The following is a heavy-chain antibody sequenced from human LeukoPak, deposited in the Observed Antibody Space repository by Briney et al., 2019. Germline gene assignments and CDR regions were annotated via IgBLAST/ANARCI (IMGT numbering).Heavy chain of an antibody. J-gene: IGHJ4*02. CDR1: GFTYSGYW. V-gene: IGHV3-7*01. D-gene: IGHD3-22*01. CDR3: APWDDSSGSE. CDR2: INLDGSVI. Sequence: GGSLRLSCAASGFTYSGYWMSWVRQAPGKGLEWVANINLDGSVIHYVDSAKGRVTISRDNAKSSLYLQMNYLRAEDTAFYYCAPWDDSSGSEWGQGGLVTVSS.